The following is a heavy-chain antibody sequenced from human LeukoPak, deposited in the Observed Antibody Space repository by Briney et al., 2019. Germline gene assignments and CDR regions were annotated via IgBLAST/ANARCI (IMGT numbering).Heavy chain of an antibody. D-gene: IGHD6-13*01. Sequence: TGGSLRLSCAASGFTFSSYSMNWVRQAPGKGLEWVSGINWNGGSTGYADSVKGRFTISRDNAKNSLYLQMNSLRAEDTALYYCARGVSIAAAGTPDYWGQGTLVTVSS. CDR3: ARGVSIAAAGTPDY. V-gene: IGHV3-20*04. CDR2: INWNGGST. J-gene: IGHJ4*02. CDR1: GFTFSSYS.